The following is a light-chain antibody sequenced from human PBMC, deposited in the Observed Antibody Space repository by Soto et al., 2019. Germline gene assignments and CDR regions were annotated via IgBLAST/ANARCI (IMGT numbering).Light chain of an antibody. Sequence: QSVLTQPPSVSGAPGQRVTISCTGSSSNIGAGYDVHWYLQLPGTAPKLLIYGNTNRPSGVPDRFNGSKSGSSASLAITGLQAEDEADYYCQSHDSSLHASVFGTGTKVTVL. J-gene: IGLJ1*01. V-gene: IGLV1-40*01. CDR1: SSNIGAGYD. CDR3: QSHDSSLHASV. CDR2: GNT.